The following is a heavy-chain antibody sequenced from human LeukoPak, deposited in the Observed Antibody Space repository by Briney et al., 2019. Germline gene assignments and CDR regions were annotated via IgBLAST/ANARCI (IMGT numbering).Heavy chain of an antibody. Sequence: SETLSLTCTVSGGSVSSGSYYWSWIRQPPGKGLEWIGYIYYSGSTNYNPSLKSRVTISVDTSNNQFSLQLSAVTAADTAVYYCASGGGGYLDSSDAFDIWGQGTMVTVSS. CDR2: IYYSGST. D-gene: IGHD3-9*01. CDR1: GGSVSSGSYY. V-gene: IGHV4-61*01. CDR3: ASGGGGYLDSSDAFDI. J-gene: IGHJ3*02.